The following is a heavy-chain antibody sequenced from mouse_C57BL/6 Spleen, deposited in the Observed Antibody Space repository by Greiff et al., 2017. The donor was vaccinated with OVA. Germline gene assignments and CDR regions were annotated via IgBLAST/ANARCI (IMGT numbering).Heavy chain of an antibody. J-gene: IGHJ2*01. V-gene: IGHV1-78*01. Sequence: QVQLQQSDAELVKPGASVKISCKVSGYTFTDHTIHWMKQRPEPGLEWIGYIYPRDGSTKYNEKFKGKATLTADKSSSTAYMQLNSLTSEYSAVYFCARLRDDYDPYYCDYWGQGTTLTVSS. CDR3: ARLRDDYDPYYCDY. D-gene: IGHD2-4*01. CDR1: GYTFTDHT. CDR2: IYPRDGST.